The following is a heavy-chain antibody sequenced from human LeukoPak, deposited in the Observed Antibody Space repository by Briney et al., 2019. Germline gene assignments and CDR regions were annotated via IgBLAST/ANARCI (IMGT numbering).Heavy chain of an antibody. CDR3: ATYRQVLLPFES. CDR1: GFTFSSFG. CDR2: ISSSSSTI. V-gene: IGHV3-48*01. J-gene: IGHJ4*02. Sequence: GGSLRLSCAASGFTFSSFGMNWVRQAPGKGLEWVSYISSSSSTIHYADSVRGRFTISRDNSKSTLSLQMNSLRAEDTAIYYCATYRQVLLPFESWGQGTLVTVSS. D-gene: IGHD2-8*02.